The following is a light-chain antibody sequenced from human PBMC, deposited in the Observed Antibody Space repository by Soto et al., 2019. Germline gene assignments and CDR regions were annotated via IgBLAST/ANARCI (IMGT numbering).Light chain of an antibody. CDR3: QQRSNWIT. CDR1: QSVSSY. J-gene: IGKJ5*01. CDR2: YAS. V-gene: IGKV3-11*01. Sequence: EIVLTQSPATLSLSPGQRATLSCRASQSVSSYLAWYQQKPGQAPRLLIYYASNRATGIPARFSGSGSGTDFTLAISSLEPEDFAVYYCQQRSNWITFGQGTRLEIE.